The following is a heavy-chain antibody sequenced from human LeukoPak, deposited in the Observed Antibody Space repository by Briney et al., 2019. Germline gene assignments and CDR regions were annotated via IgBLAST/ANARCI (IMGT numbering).Heavy chain of an antibody. J-gene: IGHJ4*02. D-gene: IGHD5-12*01. CDR1: GGSISSYY. Sequence: PSETLSLTCTVSGGSISSYYWSWIRQPPGKGLEWIGYISYSGSTSYNPSLKSRVTISVDTSKNQFSLKLTSVTAADTAVYYCARSRAYDYHFDNWGQGTLVTVSS. CDR2: ISYSGST. V-gene: IGHV4-59*01. CDR3: ARSRAYDYHFDN.